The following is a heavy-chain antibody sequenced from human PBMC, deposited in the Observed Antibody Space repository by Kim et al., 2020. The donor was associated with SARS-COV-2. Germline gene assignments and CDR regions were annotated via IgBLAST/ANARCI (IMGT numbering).Heavy chain of an antibody. J-gene: IGHJ4*01. CDR3: ARATMVRGVITPADY. Sequence: ASVTVSCKASGYTFTSYAMHWVRQAPGQRLERMGWINAGNGNTKYSQKFQGTDTITRDTSASTAYMELSSLRSEDTAVYYCARATMVRGVITPADYWGHGTLVTVSS. D-gene: IGHD3-10*01. V-gene: IGHV1-3*01. CDR1: GYTFTSYA. CDR2: INAGNGNT.